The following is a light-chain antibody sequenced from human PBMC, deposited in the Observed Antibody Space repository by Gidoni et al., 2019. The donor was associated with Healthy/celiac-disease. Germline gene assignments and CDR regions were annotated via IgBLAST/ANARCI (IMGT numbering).Light chain of an antibody. V-gene: IGKV3-11*01. J-gene: IGKJ4*01. CDR1: QSVSSY. Sequence: EIVLTQSPATLSLSPGDRATLSCRARQSVSSYLAWYQQKPGQAPRLLIYDASNRATGIPARFSGSGSGTDFTLTISSLEPEDFAVYYCQQRSHWPLTFGRGTKVEIK. CDR2: DAS. CDR3: QQRSHWPLT.